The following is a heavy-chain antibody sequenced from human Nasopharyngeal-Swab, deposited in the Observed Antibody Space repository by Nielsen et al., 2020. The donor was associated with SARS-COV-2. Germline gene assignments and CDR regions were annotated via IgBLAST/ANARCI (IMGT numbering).Heavy chain of an antibody. Sequence: GGSLRLSCKTSGYKFTSYWIGWVRQMPGKGLEWMGIIYPPDSDTRYSPSFQGQVTISADKSNSTAYLQWPSLKASDTAMYYCAKPPTVGAAIDYWGQGTLVIVSS. V-gene: IGHV5-51*01. CDR1: GYKFTSYW. D-gene: IGHD1-26*01. CDR3: AKPPTVGAAIDY. J-gene: IGHJ4*02. CDR2: IYPPDSDT.